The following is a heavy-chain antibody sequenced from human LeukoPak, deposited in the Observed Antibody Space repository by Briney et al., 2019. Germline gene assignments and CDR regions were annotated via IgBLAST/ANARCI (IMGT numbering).Heavy chain of an antibody. V-gene: IGHV3-23*01. CDR2: ISGSGGSS. J-gene: IGHJ4*02. D-gene: IGHD1-26*01. Sequence: GGSLRLSCAASGLTFSTYAMSWVRQAPGKGPEWVSAISGSGGSSYYADSVKGRFTISRDNSKNTLYLQMTSLRAEDTAVYYCAKDLERVGATFGHWGQGTLVTVSS. CDR1: GLTFSTYA. CDR3: AKDLERVGATFGH.